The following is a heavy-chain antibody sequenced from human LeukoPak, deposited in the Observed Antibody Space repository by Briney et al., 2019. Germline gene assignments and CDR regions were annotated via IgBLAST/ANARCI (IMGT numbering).Heavy chain of an antibody. J-gene: IGHJ4*02. Sequence: SETLSLTCIVSGDSVSGYYWNWIRQHPGKGLEWIGYIYYSGSTYYNPSLKSRVTISVDTSKNQFSLKLSSVTAADTAVYYCARGGGIVAVIPFDYWGQGTLVTVSS. CDR1: GDSVSGYY. CDR3: ARGGGIVAVIPFDY. CDR2: IYYSGST. D-gene: IGHD3-22*01. V-gene: IGHV4-31*03.